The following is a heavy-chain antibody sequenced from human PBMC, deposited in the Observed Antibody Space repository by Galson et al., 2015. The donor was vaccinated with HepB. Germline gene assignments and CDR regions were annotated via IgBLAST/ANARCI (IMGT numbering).Heavy chain of an antibody. J-gene: IGHJ6*02. Sequence: SLRLSCAASGFTFSSYGMHWVRQAPGKGLEWVGFIRSKAYGGTTEYAASVKGRFTISRDDSKSIAYLQMNSLKTEDTAVYYCTRDPDYNWNDGELYYYYYYGMDVWGQGTTVTVSS. CDR1: GFTFSSYG. D-gene: IGHD1-1*01. CDR3: TRDPDYNWNDGELYYYYYYGMDV. V-gene: IGHV3-49*04. CDR2: IRSKAYGGTT.